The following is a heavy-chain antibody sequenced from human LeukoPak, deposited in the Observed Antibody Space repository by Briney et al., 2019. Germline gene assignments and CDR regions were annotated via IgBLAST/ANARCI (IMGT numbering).Heavy chain of an antibody. V-gene: IGHV3-21*01. CDR3: ARQGSSAPGDY. CDR2: ISSSSSYI. J-gene: IGHJ4*02. Sequence: GGSLRLSCAASGFTFSSYSMNWVRQAPGKGLEWGSSISSSSSYIYYADSVKGRFTISRDNAKNSLYLQMNSLRAEDTAVYYCARQGSSAPGDYWGQGTLVTVSS. CDR1: GFTFSSYS. D-gene: IGHD6-13*01.